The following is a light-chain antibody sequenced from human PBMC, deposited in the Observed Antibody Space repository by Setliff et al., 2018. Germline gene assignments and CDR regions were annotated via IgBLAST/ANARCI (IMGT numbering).Light chain of an antibody. CDR2: EAT. V-gene: IGLV2-23*01. J-gene: IGLJ1*01. CDR1: SSDVGSYNV. Sequence: QSALTQPASVSGSPGQSIAISCTGTSSDVGSYNVVSWYQQHPGKAPRLIIYEATKRPSGVSDRFSGSKSGNTASLTISGLQAEDEADYYCCSFAGSDTYVFGTGTKV. CDR3: CSFAGSDTYV.